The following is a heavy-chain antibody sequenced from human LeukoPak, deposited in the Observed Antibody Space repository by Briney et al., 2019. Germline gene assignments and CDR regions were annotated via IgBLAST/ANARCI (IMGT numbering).Heavy chain of an antibody. CDR3: ARDQNSNPGDY. CDR2: INPNSGGT. Sequence: GASVKVSCKASGYTFTGYYIHWVRQAPGQGLEWMGWINPNSGGTNYAQKFQGRVTMTRDTSISTIYMELRRLSSDDAAVYYCARDQNSNPGDYWGQGTLVTVSS. V-gene: IGHV1-2*02. CDR1: GYTFTGYY. J-gene: IGHJ4*02. D-gene: IGHD6-13*01.